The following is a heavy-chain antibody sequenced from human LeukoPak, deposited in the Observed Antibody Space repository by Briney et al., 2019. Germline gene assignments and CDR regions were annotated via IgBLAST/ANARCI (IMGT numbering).Heavy chain of an antibody. V-gene: IGHV4-59*01. D-gene: IGHD2-2*01. Sequence: PSETLSLTCTVSGGSISSYYWSWIRQPPGKGLEWIGYIYYSGSTNYNPSLKSRVTISVDTSKSQFSLKLSSVTAADTAVYYCARVPYCSSTSCYVWFDPWGQGTLVTVSS. CDR2: IYYSGST. CDR1: GGSISSYY. J-gene: IGHJ5*02. CDR3: ARVPYCSSTSCYVWFDP.